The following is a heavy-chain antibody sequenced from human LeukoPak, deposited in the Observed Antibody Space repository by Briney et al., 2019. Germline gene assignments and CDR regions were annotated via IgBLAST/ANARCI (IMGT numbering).Heavy chain of an antibody. CDR2: ISWDGGST. CDR3: AKGPAIKIAARYYYYMDV. V-gene: IGHV3-43D*03. J-gene: IGHJ6*03. Sequence: GGSLRLSCAASGFTFNNYTMHWVRQAPGKGLEWVSLISWDGGSTYYADSVKGRFTISRDNSKNSLYLQMNSLRAEDTALYYCAKGPAIKIAARYYYYMDVWGKGTTVTVSS. CDR1: GFTFNNYT. D-gene: IGHD6-6*01.